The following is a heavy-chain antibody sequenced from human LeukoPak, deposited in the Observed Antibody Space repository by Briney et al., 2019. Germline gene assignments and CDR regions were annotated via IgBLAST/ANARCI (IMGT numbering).Heavy chain of an antibody. CDR1: GGSISSSSYY. CDR2: IYYSGST. V-gene: IGHV4-39*02. J-gene: IGHJ4*02. D-gene: IGHD5-18*01. Sequence: SETLSLTCTVSGGSISSSSYYWGWIRQPPGKGLEWIGSIYYSGSTYYNPSLKSRVTISVDTSKNQFSLKLSSVTAADTAVYYCARDLSGVTGYTYGRGIDYWGQGTLVTVSS. CDR3: ARDLSGVTGYTYGRGIDY.